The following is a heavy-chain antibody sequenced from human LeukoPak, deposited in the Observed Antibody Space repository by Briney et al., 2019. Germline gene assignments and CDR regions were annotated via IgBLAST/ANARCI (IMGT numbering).Heavy chain of an antibody. V-gene: IGHV3-72*01. D-gene: IGHD2-2*01. CDR3: ARGYHSFDI. Sequence: HPGRSLRLSCAASGFTFSSYGMHWVRQAPGKGLEWVGRSRIKADSYITQYAASVKGRFTISRDDSKNSLYLQMNSLKTEDTAVYYCARGYHSFDIWGHGTMVTVSS. CDR2: SRIKADSYIT. J-gene: IGHJ3*02. CDR1: GFTFSSYG.